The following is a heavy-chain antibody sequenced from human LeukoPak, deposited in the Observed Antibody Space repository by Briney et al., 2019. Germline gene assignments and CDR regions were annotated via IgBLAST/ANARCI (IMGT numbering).Heavy chain of an antibody. CDR3: ARTGLGMYSFDS. J-gene: IGHJ4*02. CDR1: GFTFSTFA. Sequence: GGSLRLSFAASGFTFSTFAMIWVRQPPGKGLEWVSSIFPSGGEIHYADSVRGRFTISRDKAKNSLYLQMNSLRAEDTAVYYCARTGLGMYSFDSWGQGTLVTVSS. D-gene: IGHD3/OR15-3a*01. V-gene: IGHV3-21*01. CDR2: IFPSGGEI.